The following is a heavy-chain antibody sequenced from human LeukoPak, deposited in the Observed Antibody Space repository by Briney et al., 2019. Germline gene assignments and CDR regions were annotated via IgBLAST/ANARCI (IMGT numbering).Heavy chain of an antibody. J-gene: IGHJ4*02. CDR3: ARFTNGGVVPAGYFDY. D-gene: IGHD2-2*01. Sequence: GESLKISCKGSGYSFTDYWIGWVRQMPGKGLEWMGIIYPGDSDTRYSPSFQGQVTISADKSISTAYLQWSSLKASDTAMYYCARFTNGGVVPAGYFDYWGQGTLVTVSS. CDR2: IYPGDSDT. CDR1: GYSFTDYW. V-gene: IGHV5-51*01.